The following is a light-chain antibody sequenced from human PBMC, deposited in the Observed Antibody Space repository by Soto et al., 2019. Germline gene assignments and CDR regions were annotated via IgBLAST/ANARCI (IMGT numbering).Light chain of an antibody. CDR3: QQYGSSWFT. CDR1: QSVSFNY. V-gene: IGKV3-20*01. J-gene: IGKJ3*01. CDR2: GAS. Sequence: EIVLTQSPGTLSLSPGERATLSCRASQSVSFNYLAWSQQKPGQAPRLRLYGASSRATGIPDRFSGSGSGTDFTLTISRLEPEDFAVYYCQQYGSSWFTFGPGTKVDIK.